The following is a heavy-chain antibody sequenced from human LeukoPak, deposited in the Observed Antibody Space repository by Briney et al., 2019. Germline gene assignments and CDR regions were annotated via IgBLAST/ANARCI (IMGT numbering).Heavy chain of an antibody. V-gene: IGHV3-33*01. CDR1: GLTFSSYG. D-gene: IGHD6-13*01. CDR3: ARGQPPSYYDMDV. CDR2: ILSDGSSK. Sequence: GSLRLSCAASGLTFSSYGTHWVRQAPGKGLEWVAVILSDGSSKHYADSVKCRFTISRDNSKNTLYLQMNSLRAEDTALYYCARGQPPSYYDMDVWGQGTTVTVSS. J-gene: IGHJ6*02.